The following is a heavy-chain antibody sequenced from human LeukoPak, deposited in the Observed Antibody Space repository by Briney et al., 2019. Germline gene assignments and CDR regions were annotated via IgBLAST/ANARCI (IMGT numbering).Heavy chain of an antibody. CDR2: IIPIFGTA. CDR1: GGSLSNFA. CDR3: ASDRGYCSSTSCADWFDP. Sequence: GASVKVSCKASGGSLSNFAINWVRQAPGQGLEWMGGIIPIFGTANYAQKFQGRVTITTDESTSTAYMELSSLRSEDTAVYYCASDRGYCSSTSCADWFDPWGQGTLVTVSS. V-gene: IGHV1-69*05. J-gene: IGHJ5*02. D-gene: IGHD2-2*01.